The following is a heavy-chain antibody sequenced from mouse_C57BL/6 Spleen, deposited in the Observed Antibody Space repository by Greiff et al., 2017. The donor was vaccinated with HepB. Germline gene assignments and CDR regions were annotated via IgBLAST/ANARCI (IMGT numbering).Heavy chain of an antibody. CDR1: GFTFTSSW. J-gene: IGHJ3*01. CDR3: ATNWDVFAWLAY. D-gene: IGHD4-1*01. CDR2: IHPNSGST. V-gene: IGHV1-64*01. Sequence: VQLQQPGAELVKPGASVKLSCKASGFTFTSSWMHWVKPRPGQGLGWIGMIHPNSGSTNYNEKFKSKATLTVDKSSSTAYMQLSSLTSEDSAVYYCATNWDVFAWLAYWGQGTLVTVSA.